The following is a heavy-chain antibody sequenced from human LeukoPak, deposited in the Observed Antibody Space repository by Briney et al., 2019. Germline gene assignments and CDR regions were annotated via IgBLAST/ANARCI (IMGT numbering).Heavy chain of an antibody. CDR2: ISGSGGST. V-gene: IGHV3-23*01. CDR1: GFTFRSYA. Sequence: PGGSLRLSCAASGFTFRSYAMSGFRQAPGKGLEWVSAISGSGGSTYYADSVKGRFTISRDNSENTLYLQMNSLRAEDTAVYDCAKPHYDSSGDFALWRRGTLVTVSS. CDR3: AKPHYDSSGDFAL. D-gene: IGHD3-22*01. J-gene: IGHJ2*01.